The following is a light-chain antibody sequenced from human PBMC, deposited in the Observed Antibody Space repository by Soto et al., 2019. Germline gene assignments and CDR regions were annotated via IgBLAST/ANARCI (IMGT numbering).Light chain of an antibody. V-gene: IGKV1-5*01. Sequence: DIQMTQSPSTLSASVGDRVTISCRASQSVSAWLAWYQQKPGNAPKLLISDASSLKSGVPSRFSGSESGTDFTLTLSSLRPDDFATFYCQQYKVYPYTFGQGTRLDI. CDR1: QSVSAW. CDR3: QQYKVYPYT. J-gene: IGKJ2*01. CDR2: DAS.